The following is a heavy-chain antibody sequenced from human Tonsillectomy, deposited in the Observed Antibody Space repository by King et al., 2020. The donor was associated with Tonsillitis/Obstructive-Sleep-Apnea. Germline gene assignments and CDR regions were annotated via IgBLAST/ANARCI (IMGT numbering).Heavy chain of an antibody. D-gene: IGHD3-22*01. CDR1: GYTFTNYD. V-gene: IGHV1-18*01. Sequence: VQLVESGAEVKKPGASVTVSCKASGYTFTNYDMTWVRQAPGQGLEWMGWSRPNNGDTNYAKKLQGRVTMTSDTSTSTAYMELRSLRSDDTAVYYCAGDYYDSSGYYHGYFQHWGQGTLVTVSS. CDR3: AGDYYDSSGYYHGYFQH. CDR2: SRPNNGDT. J-gene: IGHJ1*01.